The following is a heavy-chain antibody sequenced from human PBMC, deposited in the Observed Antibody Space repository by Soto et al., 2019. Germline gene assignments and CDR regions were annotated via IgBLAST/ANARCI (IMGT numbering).Heavy chain of an antibody. Sequence: GESLKISCQASGYNFTTYWIAWVRQTPGRGFEWLGVIYPDDSDTRYSPSFQGQVTISADRSTGTAFLQWRSLKASDTALYYCARPPLPGYSIHFNSWGQGALVTVSS. V-gene: IGHV5-51*01. J-gene: IGHJ4*02. D-gene: IGHD2-15*01. CDR2: IYPDDSDT. CDR1: GYNFTTYW. CDR3: ARPPLPGYSIHFNS.